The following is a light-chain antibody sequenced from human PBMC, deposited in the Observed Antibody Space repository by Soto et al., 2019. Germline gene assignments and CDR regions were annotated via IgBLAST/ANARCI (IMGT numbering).Light chain of an antibody. CDR3: CSYAGSNTFDG. Sequence: QSVLTQPASVSGSPGQSITTSCTGTSSDVGSYNLVSWYQQRPGKAPKLMIYEVSKRPSGLSNRFSGSKSGNTASLTISGLQAEDEADYYCCSYAGSNTFDGFGTGTKVTVL. CDR1: SSDVGSYNL. J-gene: IGLJ1*01. CDR2: EVS. V-gene: IGLV2-23*02.